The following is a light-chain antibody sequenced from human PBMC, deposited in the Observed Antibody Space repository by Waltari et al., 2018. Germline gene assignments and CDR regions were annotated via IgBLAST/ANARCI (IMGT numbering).Light chain of an antibody. CDR1: SSDVGAYNY. CDR3: SSYTRTTTQV. CDR2: DVS. Sequence: QSALTQPASVSGSPGQSIIISCTGTSSDVGAYNYVSWFQQHPGKPPTLVIYDVSNRTSGFSNRFSGSKSGNTASLTISGLQAEDEAHYYCSSYTRTTTQVFGGGTKLTVL. J-gene: IGLJ3*02. V-gene: IGLV2-14*03.